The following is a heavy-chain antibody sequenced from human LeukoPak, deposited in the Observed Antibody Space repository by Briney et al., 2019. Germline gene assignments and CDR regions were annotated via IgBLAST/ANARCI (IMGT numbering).Heavy chain of an antibody. J-gene: IGHJ4*02. CDR1: GFTFSSYS. CDR2: ISSSSSYI. Sequence: PGGSLRLSCAASGFTFSSYSMNWVRQAPGKGLEWVSSISSSSSYIYYADSVKGRFTISRDNSKNTLYLQMNSLRAEDTAVYYCAKVSYYGSGSYYNANYFDYWGQGTLVTVSS. CDR3: AKVSYYGSGSYYNANYFDY. V-gene: IGHV3-21*01. D-gene: IGHD3-10*01.